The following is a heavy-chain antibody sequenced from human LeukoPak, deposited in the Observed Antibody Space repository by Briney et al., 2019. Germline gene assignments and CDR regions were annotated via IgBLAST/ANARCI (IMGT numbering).Heavy chain of an antibody. CDR3: ASGGHLDV. D-gene: IGHD3-16*01. V-gene: IGHV3-7*01. CDR2: IKKQDGDEK. J-gene: IGHJ6*04. CDR1: GFTSSSYW. Sequence: GGSLRLSCAASGFTSSSYWMSWVRQAPGKGLEWVANIKKQDGDEKNYVDSVKGRFTISRDNAKNSLYLQTSSLRAEDTAVYYCASGGHLDVWGTGTTVTVSS.